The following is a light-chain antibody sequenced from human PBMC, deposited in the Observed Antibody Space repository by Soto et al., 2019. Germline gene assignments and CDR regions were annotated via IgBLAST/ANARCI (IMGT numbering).Light chain of an antibody. J-gene: IGLJ1*01. Sequence: LTQPPSASGSPGQSVTISCTGASSDIGAYKYVSWYQQHPGKAPKLAIYDVSKRPSGVPDRFSGYKSGTPASLTVSGLQAEDDADYYCSSYSGTPYVFGTGTKVTVL. V-gene: IGLV2-8*01. CDR2: DVS. CDR3: SSYSGTPYV. CDR1: SSDIGAYKY.